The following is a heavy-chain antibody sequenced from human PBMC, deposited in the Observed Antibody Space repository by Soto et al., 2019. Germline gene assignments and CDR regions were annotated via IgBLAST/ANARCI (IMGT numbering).Heavy chain of an antibody. Sequence: SETLSLTCTVSGGSVSSGAYYWTWIRQRPGKGLEWIGYIYYSGSTYYSPSLKSRLSISLDTSKNQFSLKLSSVTAADTAVYYCARRRRAYSSSSGRVFDYWGQGTLVTVSS. V-gene: IGHV4-31*03. CDR1: GGSVSSGAYY. J-gene: IGHJ4*02. CDR3: ARRRRAYSSSSGRVFDY. CDR2: IYYSGST. D-gene: IGHD6-6*01.